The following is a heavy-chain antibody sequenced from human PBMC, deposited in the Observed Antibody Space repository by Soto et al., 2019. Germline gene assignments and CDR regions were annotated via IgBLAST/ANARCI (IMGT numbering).Heavy chain of an antibody. CDR3: ARGEGYYDFWSGYYSGYYYYGMDV. CDR1: GGSFSGYY. Sequence: TSETLSLTCAVYGGSFSGYYWSWIRQPPGKGLEWIGEINHSGSTNYNPSLKSRVTISVDTSKNQFSLKLSSVTAADTAVYYCARGEGYYDFWSGYYSGYYYYGMDVWGQGTTVTVS. J-gene: IGHJ6*02. V-gene: IGHV4-34*01. CDR2: INHSGST. D-gene: IGHD3-3*01.